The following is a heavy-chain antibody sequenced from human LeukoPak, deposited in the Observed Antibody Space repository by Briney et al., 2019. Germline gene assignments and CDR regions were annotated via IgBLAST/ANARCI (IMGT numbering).Heavy chain of an antibody. D-gene: IGHD3-3*01. CDR1: GYTFTSYG. CDR3: ARGGRFLEWSLPPFHYYYYMDV. Sequence: GASVKVSCKASGYTFTSYGISWVRQAPGQGLEWMGWISAYNGNTNYARKLQGRVTMTTDTSTSTAYMELSSLRSEDTAVYYCARGGRFLEWSLPPFHYYYYMDVWGKGTTVTVSS. CDR2: ISAYNGNT. V-gene: IGHV1-18*01. J-gene: IGHJ6*03.